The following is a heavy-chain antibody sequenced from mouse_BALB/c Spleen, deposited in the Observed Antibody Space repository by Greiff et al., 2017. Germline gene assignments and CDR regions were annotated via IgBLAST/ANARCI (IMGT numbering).Heavy chain of an antibody. D-gene: IGHD2-2*01. CDR3: ARSGYGNDIDY. Sequence: QVQLQQPGAELVKPGASVKLSCKASGYTFTSYWMHWVKQRPGQGLEWIGEIDPSDSYTNYNQKFKGKATLTVDKSSSTAYMQLSSLTSEDSAVYYCARSGYGNDIDYWGQGTTLTVSS. V-gene: IGHV1-69*02. CDR2: IDPSDSYT. J-gene: IGHJ2*01. CDR1: GYTFTSYW.